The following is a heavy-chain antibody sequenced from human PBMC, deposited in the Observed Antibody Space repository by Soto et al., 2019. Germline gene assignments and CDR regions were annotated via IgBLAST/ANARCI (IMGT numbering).Heavy chain of an antibody. V-gene: IGHV3-23*01. CDR2: ISGSGGST. D-gene: IGHD6-13*01. J-gene: IGHJ4*02. CDR1: GFTFSNYA. CDR3: AKDQGSSWYEIDY. Sequence: PGGSLRLSCAASGFTFSNYAGTWVRQAPGKGLEWVSTISGSGGSTYYADPVKGRFTISRDNSKNTLYLQMNSLRAEDTAVYYCAKDQGSSWYEIDYWGQGTLVTVSS.